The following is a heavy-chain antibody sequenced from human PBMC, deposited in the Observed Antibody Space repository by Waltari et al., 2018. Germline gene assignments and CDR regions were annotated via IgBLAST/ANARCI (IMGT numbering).Heavy chain of an antibody. CDR3: VRGVAGGFDI. V-gene: IGHV3-53*01. J-gene: IGHJ3*02. CDR2: LYGEGRT. D-gene: IGHD6-19*01. CDR1: GFSVSSTY. Sequence: VLEAGGGLIQPGGSRRLSCVCSGFSVSSTYMSWVRQAPGKGLEWVSGLYGEGRTYYAESVKDRFIISRHNSKNTVYFQMNRLQTEDTAVYCCVRGVAGGFDIGGQGTLVTVSS.